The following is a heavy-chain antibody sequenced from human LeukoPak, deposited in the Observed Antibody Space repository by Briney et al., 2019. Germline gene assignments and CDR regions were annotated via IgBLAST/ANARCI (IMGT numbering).Heavy chain of an antibody. D-gene: IGHD6-13*01. CDR2: IKQDGSEK. Sequence: PGGSLRLSCAASGFTFSSYWMSWVRQAPGKGLEWVANIKQDGSEKYYVDSVKGRFTISRDNAKNSLYLQMNSLRAEDTAVYYCARWGTYSSSWLGAFDTWGQGTMVTVSS. J-gene: IGHJ3*02. V-gene: IGHV3-7*05. CDR1: GFTFSSYW. CDR3: ARWGTYSSSWLGAFDT.